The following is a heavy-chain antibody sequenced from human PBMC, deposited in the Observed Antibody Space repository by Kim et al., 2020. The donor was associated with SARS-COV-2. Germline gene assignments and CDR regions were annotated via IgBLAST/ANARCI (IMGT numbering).Heavy chain of an antibody. D-gene: IGHD3-10*01. CDR3: ARDRDASGSYYDS. V-gene: IGHV3-30*04. CDR2: TSYDGSNK. Sequence: GGSLRLSCAASGFSFSTCAMHWVRQAPGKGLEWLAVTSYDGSNKYYADSVKGRFTISRHNSKNTLYLEMNSLRAGDTAVYYCARDRDASGSYYDSWGQGTLVTVSS. J-gene: IGHJ5*01. CDR1: GFSFSTCA.